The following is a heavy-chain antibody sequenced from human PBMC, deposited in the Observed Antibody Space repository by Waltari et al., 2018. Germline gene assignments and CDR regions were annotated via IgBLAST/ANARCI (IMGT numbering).Heavy chain of an antibody. CDR3: ARAPGRYSYGTYYYYYYMDV. CDR2: ISAYNGNT. CDR1: GYTFTSYG. D-gene: IGHD5-18*01. V-gene: IGHV1-18*01. J-gene: IGHJ6*03. Sequence: QVQLVQSGAEVKKPGASVKVSCKASGYTFTSYGISWVRQAPGQGPGWMGWISAYNGNTNYAQKLQGRVTMTTDTSTSTAYMELRSLRSDDTAVYYCARAPGRYSYGTYYYYYYMDVWGKGTTVTVSS.